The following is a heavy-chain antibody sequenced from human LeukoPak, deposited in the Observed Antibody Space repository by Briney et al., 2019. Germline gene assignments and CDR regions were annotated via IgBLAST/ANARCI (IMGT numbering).Heavy chain of an antibody. D-gene: IGHD6-6*01. Sequence: GGSLRLSCVVSGFTFSTYAMSWVRQAPGKGLEWVAFISGSGRNTYYADSAKGRFTISRDNSKNTLYLQMNSLRAEDTAVYYCARGGGIAARRGYFDYWGQGTLVTVSS. CDR1: GFTFSTYA. J-gene: IGHJ4*02. V-gene: IGHV3-23*01. CDR3: ARGGGIAARRGYFDY. CDR2: ISGSGRNT.